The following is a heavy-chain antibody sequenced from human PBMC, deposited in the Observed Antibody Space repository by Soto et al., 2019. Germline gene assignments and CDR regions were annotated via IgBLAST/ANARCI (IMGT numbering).Heavy chain of an antibody. Sequence: SETLSLTCAVYGGSFSGHYWSWIRQPPEKGLEWIGEINDSGRTNYNPSLKSRVTISVDTSKNQFSLKLSSVTAADTAVYYCARVVGSSGDYFDYWSQGTLVTVSS. V-gene: IGHV4-34*01. CDR2: INDSGRT. J-gene: IGHJ4*02. CDR1: GGSFSGHY. D-gene: IGHD3-10*01. CDR3: ARVVGSSGDYFDY.